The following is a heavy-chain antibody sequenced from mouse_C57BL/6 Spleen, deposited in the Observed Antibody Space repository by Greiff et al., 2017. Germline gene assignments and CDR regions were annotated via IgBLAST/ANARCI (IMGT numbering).Heavy chain of an antibody. J-gene: IGHJ1*03. CDR1: GYTFTSYW. V-gene: IGHV1-69*01. CDR3: ARFPHYYGSSYGYFDV. Sequence: QVQLQQPGAELVMPGASVKLSCKASGYTFTSYWMHWVKQRPGQGLEWIGEIDPSDSYTNYNQKFKGKSTLTVDKSSSTAYMQLSSLTSEDSAVYYCARFPHYYGSSYGYFDVWGTRTTVTVSS. D-gene: IGHD1-1*01. CDR2: IDPSDSYT.